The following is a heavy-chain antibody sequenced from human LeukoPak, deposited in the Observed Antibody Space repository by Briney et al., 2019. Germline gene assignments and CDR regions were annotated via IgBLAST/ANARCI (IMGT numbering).Heavy chain of an antibody. Sequence: ASVKVSCKASGGTFSSYAISWVRQAPGQGLEWMGGIIPIFGTANYAQKFQGRVTITADKSTSTAYMELSSLRSEGTAVYYCARGGLSGSYSYYFDYWGQGTLVTVSS. CDR3: ARGGLSGSYSYYFDY. D-gene: IGHD1-26*01. CDR1: GGTFSSYA. CDR2: IIPIFGTA. V-gene: IGHV1-69*06. J-gene: IGHJ4*02.